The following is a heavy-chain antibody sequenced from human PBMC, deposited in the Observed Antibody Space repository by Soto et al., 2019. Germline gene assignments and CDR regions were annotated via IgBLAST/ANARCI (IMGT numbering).Heavy chain of an antibody. V-gene: IGHV4-59*01. CDR3: ARGVCSGTPYYYSYYGVDV. J-gene: IGHJ6*02. Sequence: PSETLSLTCTVSGGSISRSYWSWIRQPPGKGLEWIGHIYFSGSTNYNPSLKSRVTISVDTSKNQFSLKLTSVTAADTAVYYCARGVCSGTPYYYSYYGVDVLGQGTTVT. CDR2: IYFSGST. CDR1: GGSISRSY. D-gene: IGHD3-10*02.